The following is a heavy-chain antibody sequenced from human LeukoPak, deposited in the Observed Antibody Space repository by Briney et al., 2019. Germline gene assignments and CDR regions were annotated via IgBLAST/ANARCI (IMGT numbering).Heavy chain of an antibody. D-gene: IGHD3-22*01. V-gene: IGHV5-51*01. J-gene: IGHJ4*02. Sequence: GASLKISFKGSGYSFTSYWIGWVRQMPGKGLEWMGIIYPGDSDTRYSPSFQGQVTISADKSISPAYLQWSSLKASDTAMYYCARLGDDSSGYYQYYFDYWGQGTLVTVSS. CDR2: IYPGDSDT. CDR1: GYSFTSYW. CDR3: ARLGDDSSGYYQYYFDY.